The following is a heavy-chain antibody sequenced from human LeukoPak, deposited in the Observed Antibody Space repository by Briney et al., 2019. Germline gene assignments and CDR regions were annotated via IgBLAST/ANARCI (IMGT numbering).Heavy chain of an antibody. V-gene: IGHV3-23*01. J-gene: IGHJ4*02. Sequence: PGETLRLSCAASGFTFSSYGMSWVRQAPGKGLEWVSGISAGSSSAYYADSVKGRFTISRDNYKNTLYLQMNSLRAEDTAVYYCAIGGSGSTSFDYWGQGTLVTVSS. CDR2: ISAGSSSA. CDR1: GFTFSSYG. CDR3: AIGGSGSTSFDY. D-gene: IGHD3-16*01.